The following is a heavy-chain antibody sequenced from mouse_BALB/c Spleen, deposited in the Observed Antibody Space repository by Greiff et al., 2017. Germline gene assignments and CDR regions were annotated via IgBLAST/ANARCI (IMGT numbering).Heavy chain of an antibody. CDR3: ARSQDRVRPAWFAY. V-gene: IGHV1-7*01. Sequence: QVQLQQSGAELAKPGASVKMSCKASGYTFTSYWMHWVKQRPGQGLEWIGYINPSTGYTEYNQKFKDKATLTADKSSSTAYMQLSSLTSEDSAVYYCARSQDRVRPAWFAYWGQGTLVTVSA. D-gene: IGHD1-2*01. CDR2: INPSTGYT. J-gene: IGHJ3*01. CDR1: GYTFTSYW.